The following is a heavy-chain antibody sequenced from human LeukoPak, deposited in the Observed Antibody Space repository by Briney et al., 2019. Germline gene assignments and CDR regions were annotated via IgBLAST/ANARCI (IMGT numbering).Heavy chain of an antibody. CDR3: ARDNYDFWSGYSINFDY. V-gene: IGHV3-48*03. CDR2: ISSSGSTI. Sequence: GGSLRLSCAASGFTFSSYEMNWVRQAPGKGLEWVSYISSSGSTIYYADSVKGRFTISRDNAKNSLYLQMNSLRAEDTAVYYCARDNYDFWSGYSINFDYWGQGTLVTVSS. D-gene: IGHD3-3*01. J-gene: IGHJ4*02. CDR1: GFTFSSYE.